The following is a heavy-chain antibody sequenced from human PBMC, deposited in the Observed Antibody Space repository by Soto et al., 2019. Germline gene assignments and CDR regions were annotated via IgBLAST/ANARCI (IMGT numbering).Heavy chain of an antibody. V-gene: IGHV4-38-2*01. CDR1: GYSISSVYY. CDR3: ARSLLTISWYACX. D-gene: IGHD6-13*01. J-gene: IGHJ4*02. CDR2: IYHSGTT. Sequence: SETLSLTCVVSGYSISSVYYWGWIRQPPGKGLEWIWSIYHSGTTYYNPSLKSRVTISLDTSSKQFSLKLTSVTAADTAVYYCARSLLTISWYACXWGQGTLVTVSX.